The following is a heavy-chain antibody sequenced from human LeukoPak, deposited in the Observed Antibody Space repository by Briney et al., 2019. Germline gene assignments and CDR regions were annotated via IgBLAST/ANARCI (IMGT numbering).Heavy chain of an antibody. CDR2: ISYDGSNK. CDR1: GFTFSRYG. V-gene: IGHV3-30*03. CDR3: ARGGKIPLAGTRSPQYFQH. Sequence: GGSLRLSCAASGFTFSRYGMHWVRQAPGKGLEWVAVISYDGSNKSYADSVKGRFTISRDNSKNTLYLQMNSLRPEDTAVYYCARGGKIPLAGTRSPQYFQHWGQGTLVTVSS. J-gene: IGHJ1*01. D-gene: IGHD6-19*01.